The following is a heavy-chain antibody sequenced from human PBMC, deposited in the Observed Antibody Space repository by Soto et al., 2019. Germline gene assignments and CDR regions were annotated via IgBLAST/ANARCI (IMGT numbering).Heavy chain of an antibody. V-gene: IGHV3-15*01. CDR2: IKSRSAGGTT. J-gene: IGHJ4*02. CDR3: TTGIHNG. D-gene: IGHD1-1*01. CDR1: GFIFSNAW. Sequence: EVQLVESGGVLVKPEGSLRLSCATSGFIFSNAWMSWVRQAPGRGLEWVGRIKSRSAGGTTDYATAVEDRFIISRDDPKNTLYLQMNNLTTADTAVYYCTTGIHNGWGQGTLGIVSS.